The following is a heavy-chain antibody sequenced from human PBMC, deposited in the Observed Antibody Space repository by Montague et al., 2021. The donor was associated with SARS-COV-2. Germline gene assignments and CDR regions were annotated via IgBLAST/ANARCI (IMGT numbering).Heavy chain of an antibody. Sequence: SETLSLTCSVSGGSLRHSYWTWIRQAPARGLEWIGYIYHTGTTKYNPALQSRLTISVDTAKNQFFLSLTSVTAADTAVYYCARVSSTGLRGVIKTSGYYALDVWGPGTTVRVSS. J-gene: IGHJ6*02. D-gene: IGHD3-10*01. V-gene: IGHV4-4*09. CDR2: IYHTGTT. CDR1: GGSLRHSY. CDR3: ARVSSTGLRGVIKTSGYYALDV.